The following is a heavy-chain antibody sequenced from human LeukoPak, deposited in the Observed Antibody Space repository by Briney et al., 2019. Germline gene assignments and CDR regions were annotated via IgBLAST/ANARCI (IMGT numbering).Heavy chain of an antibody. CDR1: GFTFDDYA. CDR3: AKGKGGKSSTSWYAGYFHH. Sequence: SGGSLRLSCATSGFTFDDYAMHWVRQGPGKGLEWVSGISWNSGSIGYADSAKGRFTISRDNAKNSLYLEMNSLRAEDTAFYYCAKGKGGKSSTSWYAGYFHHWGQGTLVTVSS. J-gene: IGHJ1*01. D-gene: IGHD6-13*01. CDR2: ISWNSGSI. V-gene: IGHV3-9*01.